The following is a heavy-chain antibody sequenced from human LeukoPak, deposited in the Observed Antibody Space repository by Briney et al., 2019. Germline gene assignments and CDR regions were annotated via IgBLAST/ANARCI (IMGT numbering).Heavy chain of an antibody. J-gene: IGHJ3*02. CDR2: IYYSGST. Sequence: SETLSLTCTVSGGSISSYYWSWIRQPPGKGLEWIGYIYYSGSTNYNPSLKSRVTISVDTSKNQFSLKLSSVIAADTAVYYCARPGVGATYAFDIWGQGTMVTVSS. D-gene: IGHD1-26*01. CDR1: GGSISSYY. V-gene: IGHV4-59*08. CDR3: ARPGVGATYAFDI.